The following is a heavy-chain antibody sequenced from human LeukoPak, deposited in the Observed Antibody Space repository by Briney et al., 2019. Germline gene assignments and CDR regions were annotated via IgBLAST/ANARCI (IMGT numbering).Heavy chain of an antibody. CDR1: EFTFADFA. V-gene: IGHV3-9*01. CDR2: ISFNSSSV. J-gene: IGHJ3*02. Sequence: SLRLSCAASEFTFADFAMRWVRQAPGKGLEWVAWISFNSSSVGYADSVKGRFTISRDNTKNSLYLQMNSLRAEDTALYYCADGFDIWGQGTMVTVSS. CDR3: ADGFDI.